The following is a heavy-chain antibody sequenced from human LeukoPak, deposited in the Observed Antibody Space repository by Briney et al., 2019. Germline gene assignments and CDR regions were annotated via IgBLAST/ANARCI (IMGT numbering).Heavy chain of an antibody. CDR1: GASYTAYY. CDR2: IDHRGTA. D-gene: IGHD3-3*01. V-gene: IGHV4-34*01. J-gene: IGHJ4*02. Sequence: SETLSLTCAVYGASYTAYYWSWIRQPPGKGQEWIGDIDHRGTATYNPSLKSRLTISADASKNQFSLKLNSVTDADTAVYYCAVGITILGVAASFDSWGQGNLVIVSS. CDR3: AVGITILGVAASFDS.